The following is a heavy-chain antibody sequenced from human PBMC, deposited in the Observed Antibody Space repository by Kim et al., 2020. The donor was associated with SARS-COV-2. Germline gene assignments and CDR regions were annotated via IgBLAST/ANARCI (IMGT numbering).Heavy chain of an antibody. Sequence: TPSPQSRVTISVDTSKNQFSLKLSSVTAADTAVYYCARGHSGYDSRYFDYWGQGTLVTVSS. CDR3: ARGHSGYDSRYFDY. V-gene: IGHV4-59*09. D-gene: IGHD5-12*01. J-gene: IGHJ4*02.